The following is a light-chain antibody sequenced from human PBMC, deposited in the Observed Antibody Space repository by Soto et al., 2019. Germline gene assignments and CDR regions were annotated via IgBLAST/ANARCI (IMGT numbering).Light chain of an antibody. V-gene: IGLV2-14*01. CDR3: SSYTSNYAVV. CDR1: SSDIGAHNY. CDR2: DVT. Sequence: QSALTQPASVSGSPGQSITIYCSGTSSDIGAHNYVSWYQQYPGKVPELIIYDVTNRPSGVSNRFSGSKSGSTASLTISGLQAGDEADYYCSSYTSNYAVVFGGGTKLTVL. J-gene: IGLJ3*02.